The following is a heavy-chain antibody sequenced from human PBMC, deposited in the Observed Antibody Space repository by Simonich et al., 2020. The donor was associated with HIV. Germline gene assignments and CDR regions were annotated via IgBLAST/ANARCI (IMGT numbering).Heavy chain of an antibody. CDR3: ARGASGSYPPFDY. CDR1: GFTFSDHY. CDR2: YRNKANSYTT. D-gene: IGHD1-26*01. V-gene: IGHV3-72*01. Sequence: EVQLVESGGGLVQPGGSLRLSCAASGFTFSDHYMDWVRPAPGKGLGGVGRYRNKANSYTTEYSAAVKGRFTISRDDSKNSLYLQMNSLKTEDTAVYYCARGASGSYPPFDYWGQGTLVTVSS. J-gene: IGHJ4*02.